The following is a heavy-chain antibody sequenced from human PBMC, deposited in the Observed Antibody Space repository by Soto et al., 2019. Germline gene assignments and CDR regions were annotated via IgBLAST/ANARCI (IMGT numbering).Heavy chain of an antibody. D-gene: IGHD3-9*01. CDR3: ARDPGFRSDY. Sequence: QVQLVQSGAEVKKPGASVKVSCKASGYTFTSYGISWVRQAPGQGLEWMGWISAYNGNTNYAQKRXGXVXMXXDTSTSTAYMELRSLRSDDTAVYYCARDPGFRSDYWGQGTLVTVSS. J-gene: IGHJ4*02. CDR1: GYTFTSYG. CDR2: ISAYNGNT. V-gene: IGHV1-18*01.